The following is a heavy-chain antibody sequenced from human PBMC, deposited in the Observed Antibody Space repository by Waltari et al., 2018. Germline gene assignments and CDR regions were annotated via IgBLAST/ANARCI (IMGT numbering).Heavy chain of an antibody. V-gene: IGHV3-74*01. CDR3: ARKGGRGYTYGPSYYDS. D-gene: IGHD5-18*01. Sequence: EVQLVEAGGDIVQPGGSLRLSCVASGFSSGAYWMPWVRQVPGKGLVWVSRINVDGSSISYSDSVKGRFTISRDNTKNTLYLQLNSLRAEDTAVYYCARKGGRGYTYGPSYYDSWGQGTLVTVSS. J-gene: IGHJ4*02. CDR1: GFSSGAYW. CDR2: INVDGSSI.